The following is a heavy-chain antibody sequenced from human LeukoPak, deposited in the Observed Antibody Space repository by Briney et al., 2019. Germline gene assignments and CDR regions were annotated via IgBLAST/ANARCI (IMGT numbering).Heavy chain of an antibody. J-gene: IGHJ3*02. D-gene: IGHD2/OR15-2a*01. V-gene: IGHV3-30-3*01. CDR1: GFTFSSYA. Sequence: GGSLRLSCAASGFTFSSYAMHWVRQAPGKGLEWVAVISYDGSNKYYADSVKGRFTISRDNSKNTLYLPTNSLRAEDTAVYYCAREANQIGDAFDIRGQGTMATVSS. CDR2: ISYDGSNK. CDR3: AREANQIGDAFDI.